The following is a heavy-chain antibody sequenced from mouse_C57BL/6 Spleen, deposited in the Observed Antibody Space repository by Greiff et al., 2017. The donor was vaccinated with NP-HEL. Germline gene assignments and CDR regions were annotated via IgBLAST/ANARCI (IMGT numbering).Heavy chain of an antibody. Sequence: QVQLQQSGAELVRPGTSVKVSCKASGYAFTNYLIEWVKQRPGQGLEWIGVINPGSGGTNYNEKFKGKATLTADKSSSTAYMQLSSLTSEDSAVYFCARKGYDYDGFAYWGQGTLVTVSA. CDR3: ARKGYDYDGFAY. J-gene: IGHJ3*01. CDR1: GYAFTNYL. CDR2: INPGSGGT. D-gene: IGHD2-4*01. V-gene: IGHV1-54*01.